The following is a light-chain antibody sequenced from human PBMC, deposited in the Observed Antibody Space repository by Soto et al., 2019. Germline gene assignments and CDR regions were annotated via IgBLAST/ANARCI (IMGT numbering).Light chain of an antibody. CDR2: KAS. Sequence: DIQFTQSPSTLSASVGDRVTITCRASQSISTWLAWYQQKPGKAPKLLIYKASSLESGVPSRFSASGSGTEFTLTISSLQPDDFATYYCQHYNTFSFYTFGQGTKVDIK. V-gene: IGKV1-5*03. CDR3: QHYNTFSFYT. CDR1: QSISTW. J-gene: IGKJ2*01.